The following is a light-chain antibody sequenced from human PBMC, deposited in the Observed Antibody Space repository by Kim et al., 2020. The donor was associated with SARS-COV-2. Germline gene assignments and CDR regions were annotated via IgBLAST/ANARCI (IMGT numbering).Light chain of an antibody. CDR2: AAS. Sequence: SASVGDRVTITCRASQSISSYLNWYQQKPGKAPKLLIDAASSLQSGVPSRFSGGGSGTDFTLTISSLQPEDFATYYCQQSYSTPYTFGQGTKLEI. V-gene: IGKV1-39*01. CDR1: QSISSY. J-gene: IGKJ2*01. CDR3: QQSYSTPYT.